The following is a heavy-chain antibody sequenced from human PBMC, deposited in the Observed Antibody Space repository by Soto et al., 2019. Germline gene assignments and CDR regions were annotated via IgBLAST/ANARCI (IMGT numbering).Heavy chain of an antibody. CDR2: ITHLENT. D-gene: IGHD5-12*01. J-gene: IGHJ4*02. V-gene: IGHV4-30-2*06. Sequence: QLRLQESGSGVVKTSESLSLTCTVFGASISYGGYSWSWIRQSPGGGLEWIGHITHLENTYFNPSFKSRLTMSIDRTKNQFSPKLTSMTAADKGVYYCVRGGGYDSFEYWGQGILVTVSS. CDR1: GASISYGGYS. CDR3: VRGGGYDSFEY.